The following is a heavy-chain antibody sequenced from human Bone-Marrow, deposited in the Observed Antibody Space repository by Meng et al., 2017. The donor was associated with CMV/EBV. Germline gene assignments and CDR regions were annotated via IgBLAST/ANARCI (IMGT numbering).Heavy chain of an antibody. CDR2: IYHSGST. D-gene: IGHD6-19*01. V-gene: IGHV4-59*12. Sequence: SETLSLTCTVSGGSISSYYWSWIRQPPGKGLEWIGEIYHSGSTNYNPSLKSRVTISVDKSKNQFSLKPRSLTAADTAVYYCARDCGWYEDWGQRTLVTVSS. CDR1: GGSISSYY. CDR3: ARDCGWYED. J-gene: IGHJ4*02.